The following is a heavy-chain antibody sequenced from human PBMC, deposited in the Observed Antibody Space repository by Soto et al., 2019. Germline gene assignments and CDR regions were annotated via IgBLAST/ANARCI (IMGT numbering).Heavy chain of an antibody. V-gene: IGHV3-30-3*01. CDR2: LSYDGSDK. D-gene: IGHD6-19*01. CDR3: ARAGALAGSIYYYYGMGV. CDR1: GFTFSSYA. Sequence: QVQLVESGGGVVQPGRSLRLSCAASGFTFSSYAMHWVRQAPGKGLEWVAVLSYDGSDKYYADSVKGRFTISRDNSKNTLYLQMNSLRAEDTAVYYCARAGALAGSIYYYYGMGVWGQGTTVTVSS. J-gene: IGHJ6*02.